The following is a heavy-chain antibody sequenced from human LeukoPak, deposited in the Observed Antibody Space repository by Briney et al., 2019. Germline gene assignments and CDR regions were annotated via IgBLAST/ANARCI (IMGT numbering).Heavy chain of an antibody. J-gene: IGHJ4*02. CDR1: GGSISSSSYY. Sequence: PSETLSLTCTVSGGSISSSSYYWGWIRQPPGKGLEWFGSIYYSGSTYYNPSLKSRVTISVDTSKNQFSLKLSSVTAADTAVYYCAVLRYFDPSPHFDYWGQGTLVTVSS. CDR2: IYYSGST. V-gene: IGHV4-39*01. D-gene: IGHD3-9*01. CDR3: AVLRYFDPSPHFDY.